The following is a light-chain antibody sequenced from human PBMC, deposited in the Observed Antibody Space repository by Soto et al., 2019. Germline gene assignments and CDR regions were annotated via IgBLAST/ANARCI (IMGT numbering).Light chain of an antibody. CDR1: SSDVSDYNF. J-gene: IGLJ3*02. CDR3: CSYTGTYTVV. V-gene: IGLV2-11*01. CDR2: GVD. Sequence: QSALTQPRSVSGSPGQSVTISCTGASSDVSDYNFVSWYQQYAGKAPKVIIYGVDKWSSGVPDRFSGSKSGNTASLTISGLQTEDEAEYFCCSYTGTYTVVFGGGTKVTVL.